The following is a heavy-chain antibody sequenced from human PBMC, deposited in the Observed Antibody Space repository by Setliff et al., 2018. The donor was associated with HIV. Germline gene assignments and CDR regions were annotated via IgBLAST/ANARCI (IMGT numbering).Heavy chain of an antibody. CDR3: ARGGYNGYELPFDV. Sequence: PSETLSLTCSVSGGSVNSGGYYWSWIRQHPGKGLEWIGHIYYSGNTHYNPSLKSRLTISIDRSQNHFFLRLRSVTAADTAVYYCARGGYNGYELPFDVWGQGTLVTVSS. D-gene: IGHD5-12*01. CDR1: GGSVNSGGYY. V-gene: IGHV4-31*03. CDR2: IYYSGNT. J-gene: IGHJ4*02.